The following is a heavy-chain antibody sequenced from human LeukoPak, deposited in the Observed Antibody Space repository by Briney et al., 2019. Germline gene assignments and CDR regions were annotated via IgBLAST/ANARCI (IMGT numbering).Heavy chain of an antibody. V-gene: IGHV1-18*01. CDR3: ASASLTMIRGVTYSYYGMDL. J-gene: IGHJ6*02. D-gene: IGHD3-10*01. CDR2: SSGYNGNT. Sequence: ASAKVSCKASGYTFSTYGISWVRQAPGQGLEWMGWSSGYNGNTNYAQKYQGRVTMTTDTSTNTAYMELRSLRPDDTAVYYCASASLTMIRGVTYSYYGMDLWGQGTTVTVSS. CDR1: GYTFSTYG.